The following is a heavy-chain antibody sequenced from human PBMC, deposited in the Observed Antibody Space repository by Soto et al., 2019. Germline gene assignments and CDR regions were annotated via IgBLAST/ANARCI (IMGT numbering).Heavy chain of an antibody. CDR2: ISGSGGST. J-gene: IGHJ4*02. CDR3: AKDPAANSCCSAYFDY. Sequence: PGGSLRLSCAASGFTFSSYAMSWVRQAPGKGLEWVSAISGSGGSTYYADSVKGRFTISRDNSKNTLYLQMNSLRAEDTAVYYCAKDPAANSCCSAYFDYWGQGTLVTVSS. V-gene: IGHV3-23*01. D-gene: IGHD2-15*01. CDR1: GFTFSSYA.